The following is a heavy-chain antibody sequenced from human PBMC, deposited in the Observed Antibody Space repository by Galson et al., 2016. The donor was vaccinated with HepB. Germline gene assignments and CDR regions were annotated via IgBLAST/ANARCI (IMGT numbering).Heavy chain of an antibody. J-gene: IGHJ4*02. CDR2: IKQDGSEK. V-gene: IGHV3-7*01. CDR3: ARWNFAFDS. D-gene: IGHD1-1*01. CDR1: GILFGSYW. Sequence: SLRLSCAASGILFGSYWMTWVRQAPGKGLEWVASIKQDGSEKYCVDSVKGRFTISRDNAKNSVSLQMDSLRVEDTAVYYCARWNFAFDSWGPGALVTVSS.